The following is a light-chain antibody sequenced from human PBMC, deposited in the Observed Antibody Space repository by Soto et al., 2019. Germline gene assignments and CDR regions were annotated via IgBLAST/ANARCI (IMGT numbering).Light chain of an antibody. J-gene: IGLJ3*02. CDR1: SSDVGRYNY. CDR3: AAWDDSLRGWV. CDR2: EVT. V-gene: IGLV2-14*01. Sequence: QSALTQPASVSGSPGQSITISCTGTSSDVGRYNYVSWYQQYPGRAPKLIIYEVTNRPSGVSDRFSGSKSGNVASLTISGLQAADEADYYCAAWDDSLRGWVFGGGTKLTVL.